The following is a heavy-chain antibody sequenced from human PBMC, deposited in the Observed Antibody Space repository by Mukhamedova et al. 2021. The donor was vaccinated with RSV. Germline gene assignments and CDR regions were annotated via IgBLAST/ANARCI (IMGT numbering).Heavy chain of an antibody. Sequence: APGQGLEWMGGIIPIFGTANYAQKFQGRVTITADESTSTAYMGLSSLRSEDTAVYYCARRDVGATDYWGQGTL. V-gene: IGHV1-69*01. CDR3: ARRDVGATDY. CDR2: IIPIFGTA. D-gene: IGHD1-26*01. J-gene: IGHJ4*02.